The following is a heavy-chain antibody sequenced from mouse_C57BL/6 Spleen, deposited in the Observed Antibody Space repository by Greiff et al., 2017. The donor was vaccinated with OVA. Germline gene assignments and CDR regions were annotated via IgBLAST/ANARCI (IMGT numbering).Heavy chain of an antibody. Sequence: QVQLKQPGAELVMPGASVKLSCKASGYTFTSYWMHWVKQRPGQGLEWIGEIDPSDSYTNYNQKFKGKSTLTVDKSSSTAYMQLSSLTSEDSAVYYCARKDSNYPYYAMDYWGQGTSVTVSS. D-gene: IGHD2-5*01. CDR2: IDPSDSYT. CDR1: GYTFTSYW. CDR3: ARKDSNYPYYAMDY. J-gene: IGHJ4*01. V-gene: IGHV1-69*01.